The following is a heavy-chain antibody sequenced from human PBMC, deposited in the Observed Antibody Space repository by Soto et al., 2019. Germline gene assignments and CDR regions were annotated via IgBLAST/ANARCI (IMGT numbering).Heavy chain of an antibody. CDR2: IYYSGST. D-gene: IGHD6-19*01. V-gene: IGHV4-39*01. J-gene: IGHJ4*02. CDR1: GGSISSSSYY. CDR3: ASRALAVAGTTDY. Sequence: SETLSLTCTVSGGSISSSSYYWGWIRQPPGKGLEWIGSIYYSGSTYYNPSLKSRVTISVDTSKNQFSLKLSSVTAADTAVYYCASRALAVAGTTDYWGQGTLVTVSS.